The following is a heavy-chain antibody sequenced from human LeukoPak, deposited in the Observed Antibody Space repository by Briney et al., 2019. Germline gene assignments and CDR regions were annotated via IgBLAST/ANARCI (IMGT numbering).Heavy chain of an antibody. CDR3: ARILDRDA. D-gene: IGHD3-22*01. CDR1: CGPMSDSY. CDR2: SHAIGST. Sequence: PSETLSLTCTVSCGPMSDSYWYWIRHSAATGMEWIGRSHAIGSTNYNPSLQSRVIISLATTKNQFSPSLSPVTAAETATYSCARILDRDAWGQGRLATASP. V-gene: IGHV4-4*07. J-gene: IGHJ3*01.